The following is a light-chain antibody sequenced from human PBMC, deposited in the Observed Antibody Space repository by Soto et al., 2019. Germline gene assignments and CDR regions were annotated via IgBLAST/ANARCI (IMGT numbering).Light chain of an antibody. V-gene: IGKV3-20*01. CDR2: AAF. CDR1: QSVRSSY. Sequence: EIVLTQSPGTLSLSPGERATLSCRASQSVRSSYLAWYQQKTGQSPRLLIYAAFSRAAGIPDRFTGSGSGTYFTLTNSRLEPEDVAVDYCQQYGSSAWTFGQGTKVEIK. J-gene: IGKJ1*01. CDR3: QQYGSSAWT.